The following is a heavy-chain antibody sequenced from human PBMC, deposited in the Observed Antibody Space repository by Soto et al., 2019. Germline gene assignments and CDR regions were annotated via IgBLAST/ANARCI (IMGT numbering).Heavy chain of an antibody. Sequence: GGSLRLSCAASGFTFSSYSMNWVRQAPGKGLEWVSYSSSSSSTIYYADSVKGRFTISRDNAKNSLYLQMNSLRAEDTAVYYCARAGPSKDIVVVVAATHDAFDIWGQGTMVTVSS. CDR3: ARAGPSKDIVVVVAATHDAFDI. CDR2: SSSSSSTI. V-gene: IGHV3-48*01. J-gene: IGHJ3*02. CDR1: GFTFSSYS. D-gene: IGHD2-15*01.